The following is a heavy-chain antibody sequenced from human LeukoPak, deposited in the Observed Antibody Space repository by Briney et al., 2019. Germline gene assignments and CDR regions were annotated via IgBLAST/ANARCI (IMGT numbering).Heavy chain of an antibody. Sequence: GASVKVSCKASGYTFTGYYMHWVRQAPGQGLEWMGWINPNSGGTNYAQKFQGRVTMTRDTSISTAYMELSRLRSDDTAVYYCARVLGVYDSSDWTDAFDIWGQGTMVTVSS. V-gene: IGHV1-2*02. CDR2: INPNSGGT. CDR3: ARVLGVYDSSDWTDAFDI. D-gene: IGHD3-22*01. J-gene: IGHJ3*02. CDR1: GYTFTGYY.